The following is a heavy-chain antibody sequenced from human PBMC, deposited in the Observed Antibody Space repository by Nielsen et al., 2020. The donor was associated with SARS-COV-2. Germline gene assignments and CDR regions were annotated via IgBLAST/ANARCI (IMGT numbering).Heavy chain of an antibody. CDR2: IFYAGST. CDR3: ARDLVDYYDSSGYSDAFDI. D-gene: IGHD3-22*01. Sequence: SETLSLTCTVSGGSVNSGSHYWSWIRQPPGKGLEWIGYIFYAGSTNYNPSLKSRVTISVDTSKNQFSLKLSSVTAADTAVYYCARDLVDYYDSSGYSDAFDIWGQGTMVTVSS. V-gene: IGHV4-61*01. J-gene: IGHJ3*02. CDR1: GGSVNSGSHY.